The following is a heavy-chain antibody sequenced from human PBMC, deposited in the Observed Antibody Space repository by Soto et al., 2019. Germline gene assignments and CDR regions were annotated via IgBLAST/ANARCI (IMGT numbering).Heavy chain of an antibody. J-gene: IGHJ3*01. CDR3: AVTPRYCSGGTCYPAHALDF. Sequence: QVQLQETGPGLVKPSETLSVTCTVSGASISSYSWSWIRQPPGKGLEWIGYMFYSGSTEYNPSLNSRATMSVATSKNQFSLNLGSVTAADTAVHYCAVTPRYCSGGTCYPAHALDFWGQGRMVTVSS. CDR1: GASISSYS. V-gene: IGHV4-59*01. D-gene: IGHD2-15*01. CDR2: MFYSGST.